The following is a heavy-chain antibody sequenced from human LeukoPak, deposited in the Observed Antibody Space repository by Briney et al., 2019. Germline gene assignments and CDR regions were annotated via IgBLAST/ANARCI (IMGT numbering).Heavy chain of an antibody. CDR3: ARSPNYKGYFDY. CDR1: GFTFSSYE. V-gene: IGHV3-48*03. Sequence: GGSLRLSCEASGFTFSSYEMNWVRQAPGKGLEWVSYISSFSSTIYSADSVMGRFTISRDNAKNSLYLQMNSLRAEDTAVYYCARSPNYKGYFDYWGQGTLVTVSS. D-gene: IGHD3-10*01. J-gene: IGHJ4*02. CDR2: ISSFSSTI.